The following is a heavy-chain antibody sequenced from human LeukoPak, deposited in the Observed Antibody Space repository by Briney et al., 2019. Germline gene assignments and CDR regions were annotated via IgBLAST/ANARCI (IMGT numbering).Heavy chain of an antibody. CDR2: ISYDGSNK. CDR3: ASPYGSGSYYKSYFDY. CDR1: GFTVSSNY. D-gene: IGHD3-10*01. J-gene: IGHJ4*02. V-gene: IGHV3-30-3*01. Sequence: PGGSLRLSCAASGFTVSSNYMSWVRQAPGKGLEWVAVISYDGSNKYYADSVKGRFTISRDNSKNTLYLQMNSLRAEDTAVYYCASPYGSGSYYKSYFDYWGQGTLVTVSS.